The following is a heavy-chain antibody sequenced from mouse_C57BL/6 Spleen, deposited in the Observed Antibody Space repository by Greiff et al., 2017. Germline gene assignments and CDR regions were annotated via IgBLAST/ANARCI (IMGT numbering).Heavy chain of an antibody. Sequence: QVQLQQPGAELVRPGSSVKLSCKASGYTFTSYWMDWVKQRPGQGLEWIGNIYPSDSETHYNQKFKDKATLTVDKSSSTAYMQLSSLTSEDSAVYYCARVGIYYVAMDYWGQGTSVTVSA. CDR1: GYTFTSYW. V-gene: IGHV1-61*01. D-gene: IGHD2-1*01. CDR3: ARVGIYYVAMDY. CDR2: IYPSDSET. J-gene: IGHJ4*01.